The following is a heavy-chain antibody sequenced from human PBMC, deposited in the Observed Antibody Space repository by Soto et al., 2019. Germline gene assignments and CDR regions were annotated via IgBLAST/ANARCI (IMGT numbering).Heavy chain of an antibody. D-gene: IGHD4-17*01. V-gene: IGHV1-18*04. Sequence: ASVKVSCKASGYTFTHYHIHWVRQAPGQGLEWMGWISAYNGNTNYAQKLQGRVTMTTDTSTSTAYMELRSLRSDDTAVYYCARERDYLENWFDPWGQGTLVTVSS. CDR2: ISAYNGNT. CDR3: ARERDYLENWFDP. J-gene: IGHJ5*02. CDR1: GYTFTHYH.